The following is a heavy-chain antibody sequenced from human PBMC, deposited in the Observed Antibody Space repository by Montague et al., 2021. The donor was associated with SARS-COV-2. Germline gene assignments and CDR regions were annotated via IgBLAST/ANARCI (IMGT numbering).Heavy chain of an antibody. Sequence: SRRLSCAASGLLVSSNYMSWVRQAPGKGLEWVSVIYSGGSTYYADSVKGRFTISRDNSKNTLYLQMNTLSAEDTAVYYCARGGSGGSCYSPPCYFDYWGQGTLVTVSS. CDR2: IYSGGST. CDR3: ARGGSGGSCYSPPCYFDY. CDR1: GLLVSSNY. D-gene: IGHD2-15*01. J-gene: IGHJ4*02. V-gene: IGHV3-53*01.